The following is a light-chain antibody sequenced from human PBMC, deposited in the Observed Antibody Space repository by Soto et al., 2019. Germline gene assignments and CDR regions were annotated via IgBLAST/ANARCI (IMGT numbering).Light chain of an antibody. Sequence: HRASVSYSPGQSITISCTGTSSDVGGYNYASWYQQHPGKAPKLMIYEVSNRPSGVSNRFSGSKSGNTASLTISGLQAEDEADYYCSSYTSSSTDIFG. CDR3: SSYTSSSTDI. V-gene: IGLV2-14*01. CDR1: SSDVGGYNY. J-gene: IGLJ1*01. CDR2: EVS.